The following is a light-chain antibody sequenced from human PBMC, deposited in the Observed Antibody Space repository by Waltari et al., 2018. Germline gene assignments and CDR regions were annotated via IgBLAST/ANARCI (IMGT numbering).Light chain of an antibody. CDR3: QQYNNYSPLT. J-gene: IGKJ4*01. CDR2: KAS. CDR1: QSISSW. V-gene: IGKV1-5*03. Sequence: DIQMTQSPSTLSAFVGYRVTITCRASQSISSWLAWYQQKLGKAPKLLIYKASILETGVPSRFSGSGSGTEFTLTISSLQPDDFATYYCQQYNNYSPLTFGGGTKVEIK.